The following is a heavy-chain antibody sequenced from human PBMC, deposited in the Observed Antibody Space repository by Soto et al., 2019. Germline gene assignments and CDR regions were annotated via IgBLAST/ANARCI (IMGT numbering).Heavy chain of an antibody. CDR2: IYYSGST. Sequence: SETLSLTCTVSGGSISSSSYYWGWIRQPPGKGLEGIGSIYYSGSTYYNPSLRSRVSVSIDSSKNQFYLNLNSVTAADTAIYYCARVRQGCSANNCYFDPWGQGTQVTVSS. CDR3: ARVRQGCSANNCYFDP. V-gene: IGHV4-39*07. CDR1: GGSISSSSYY. J-gene: IGHJ5*01. D-gene: IGHD1-1*01.